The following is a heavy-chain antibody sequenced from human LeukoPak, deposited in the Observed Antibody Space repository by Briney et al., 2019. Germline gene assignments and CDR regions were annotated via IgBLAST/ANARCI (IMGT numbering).Heavy chain of an antibody. J-gene: IGHJ4*02. D-gene: IGHD1-26*01. Sequence: PGGSLRLSCAASGFTFDDYTMHWVRQAPGKGLEWVSLISWDGDSTYYADSVKGRFTISRDNSKNSLFLQMNSLRTEDTALYFCAKDIYAKGAVGAFDYWGKGTLVTVSS. V-gene: IGHV3-43*01. CDR1: GFTFDDYT. CDR3: AKDIYAKGAVGAFDY. CDR2: ISWDGDST.